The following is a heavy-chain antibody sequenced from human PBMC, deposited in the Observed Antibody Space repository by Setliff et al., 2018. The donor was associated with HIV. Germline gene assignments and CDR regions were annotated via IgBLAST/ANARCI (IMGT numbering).Heavy chain of an antibody. D-gene: IGHD5-12*01. CDR3: AKSPGFSGYGGSG. V-gene: IGHV4-39*07. J-gene: IGHJ4*02. CDR2: ISYSGST. CDR1: GGSISSSDYS. Sequence: PSETLSLTCSVSGGSISSSDYSWSWIRQPPGKGLEWIGEISYSGSTNYNPSLKSRVTISIDTSKNQFSLRLTSVTAADTAVHYCAKSPGFSGYGGSGWGQGTLVTVSS.